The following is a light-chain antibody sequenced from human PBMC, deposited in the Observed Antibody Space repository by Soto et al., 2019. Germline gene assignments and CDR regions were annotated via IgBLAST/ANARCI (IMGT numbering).Light chain of an antibody. V-gene: IGKV3-15*01. CDR2: GAS. CDR1: QTVRNN. Sequence: EFVLTQSPGTLSLSPGERATLSCRASQTVRNNYLAWYQQKPGQAPRLLIYGASNRATGIPDRFSGSGSGTEFTLTISRLQSEDFAVYYCQKYNNWPPWTFGQGTKVDIK. CDR3: QKYNNWPPWT. J-gene: IGKJ1*01.